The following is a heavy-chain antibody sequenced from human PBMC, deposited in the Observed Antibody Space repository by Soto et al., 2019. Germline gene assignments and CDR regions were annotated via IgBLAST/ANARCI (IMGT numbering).Heavy chain of an antibody. CDR1: GGTFSSYA. Sequence: SVKVSCKASGGTFSSYAISWVRQAPGQGLEWMGGIIPIFGTANYAQKFQGRVTITADKSTSTAYMELSSLRSEDTAVYYCARGGSGYDYYYYGMDVWGQGTTVTV. J-gene: IGHJ6*02. CDR3: ARGGSGYDYYYYGMDV. V-gene: IGHV1-69*06. D-gene: IGHD5-12*01. CDR2: IIPIFGTA.